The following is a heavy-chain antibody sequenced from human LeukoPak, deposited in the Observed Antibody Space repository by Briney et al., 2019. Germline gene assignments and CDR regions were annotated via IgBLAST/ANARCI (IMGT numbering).Heavy chain of an antibody. V-gene: IGHV3-23*01. J-gene: IGHJ3*02. CDR3: TKDPNGDYVGAFDN. CDR1: GFTFSSYS. D-gene: IGHD4-23*01. CDR2: ITGSGAGT. Sequence: GGSLRLSCAASGFTFSSYSMNWVRQSPERGLQWVSSITGSGAGTNYADSVKGRFTISRDNSKNTVYLQMNSLRAEDTAIYYCTKDPNGDYVGAFDNWGQGTMVTVAS.